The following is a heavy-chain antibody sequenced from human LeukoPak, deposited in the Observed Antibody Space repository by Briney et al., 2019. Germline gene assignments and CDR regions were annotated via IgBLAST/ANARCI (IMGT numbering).Heavy chain of an antibody. D-gene: IGHD3-9*01. CDR1: GYTFTGYY. V-gene: IGHV1-2*02. CDR2: INPNSGGT. Sequence: ASVKVSFKASGYTFTGYYMHWVRQAPGQGLEWMGWINPNSGGTNYAQKFQGRVTMTRDTSISTAYMELSRLRSDDTAVYYCARGDFDWYYFDYWGQGTLVTVSS. CDR3: ARGDFDWYYFDY. J-gene: IGHJ4*02.